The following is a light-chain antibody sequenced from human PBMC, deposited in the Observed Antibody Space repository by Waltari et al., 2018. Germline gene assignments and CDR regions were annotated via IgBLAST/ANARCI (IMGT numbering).Light chain of an antibody. V-gene: IGKV3-11*01. Sequence: EIVLTQSPATLSLSPGERATLSCRASQSVSIYLAWYQQKPGQSPRLLIYDASNRATGIPARFSGSGSGIDFTLTSSSLEPEDFAVYYCQQRSNWYTFGQGTKLEIK. J-gene: IGKJ2*01. CDR3: QQRSNWYT. CDR1: QSVSIY. CDR2: DAS.